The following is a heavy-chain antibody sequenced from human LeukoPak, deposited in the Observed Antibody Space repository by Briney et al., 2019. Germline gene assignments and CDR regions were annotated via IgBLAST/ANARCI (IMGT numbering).Heavy chain of an antibody. CDR3: AKDYGYYYGSGSYGVDY. CDR2: ISGSGGST. J-gene: IGHJ4*02. CDR1: GFTFSDYY. D-gene: IGHD3-10*01. Sequence: GGSLGLSCAASGFTFSDYYMSWVRQAPGKGLEWVSAISGSGGSTYHADSVKGRFTISRDNSKNTLYLQMNSLRAEDTAVYYCAKDYGYYYGSGSYGVDYWGQGTLVTVSS. V-gene: IGHV3-23*01.